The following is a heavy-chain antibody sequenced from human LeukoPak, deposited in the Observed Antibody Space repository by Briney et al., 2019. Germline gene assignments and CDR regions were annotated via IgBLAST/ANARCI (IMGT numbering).Heavy chain of an antibody. V-gene: IGHV3-23*01. J-gene: IGHJ4*02. Sequence: PGRCLRPSCAASGSTVSSYAMSWVRQAAGKGMGWVSAISGSGGSTYYADSVKGRLTISRDNYKNTLYLPMNSLRAEDTAVYYCAKVTERFVRWLQLYDYWGQGTLVTVS. CDR3: AKVTERFVRWLQLYDY. CDR2: ISGSGGST. D-gene: IGHD5-24*01. CDR1: GSTVSSYA.